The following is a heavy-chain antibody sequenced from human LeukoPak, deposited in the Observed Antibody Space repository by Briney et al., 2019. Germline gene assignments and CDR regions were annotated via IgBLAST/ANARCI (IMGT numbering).Heavy chain of an antibody. CDR1: GYTFTSYG. D-gene: IGHD3-3*01. V-gene: IGHV1-18*01. CDR2: ISAYNGNT. Sequence: ASVKVSCKASGYTFTSYGISWVRQAPGQGREWMGWISAYNGNTNYAQKLQDRVTMITDTSTSTAYMELRSLRSDDTAVYYCARAPSFWSGYFDWGQGTLVTVSS. J-gene: IGHJ4*02. CDR3: ARAPSFWSGYFD.